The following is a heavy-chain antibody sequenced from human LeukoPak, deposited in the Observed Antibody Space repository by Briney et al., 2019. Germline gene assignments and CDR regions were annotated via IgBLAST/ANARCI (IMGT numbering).Heavy chain of an antibody. D-gene: IGHD5-18*01. Sequence: ASVKVSCKASGYTFTSYYMHWVRQAPGQGREWMGIINPSGGSTSYAQKFQGRVTMTRDTSTSTVYMELSSLKSEDTAVYYCARDTALVTAPVYYGMDVWGQGTTVTVSS. J-gene: IGHJ6*02. CDR1: GYTFTSYY. CDR3: ARDTALVTAPVYYGMDV. V-gene: IGHV1-46*01. CDR2: INPSGGST.